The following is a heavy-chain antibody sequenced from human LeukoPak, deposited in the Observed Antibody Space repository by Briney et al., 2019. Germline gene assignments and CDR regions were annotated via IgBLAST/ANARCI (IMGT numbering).Heavy chain of an antibody. V-gene: IGHV1-18*01. Sequence: ASVKVSCKASGYTFTNYGISWVRQAPGQRLEWMGWINAYHGNTNYAQKLQGRVTLTTDASTSTAYMELKSLRSDDTAVYYCARDGGDLDYWGQGTLVTVSS. CDR1: GYTFTNYG. D-gene: IGHD2-21*02. CDR2: INAYHGNT. CDR3: ARDGGDLDY. J-gene: IGHJ4*02.